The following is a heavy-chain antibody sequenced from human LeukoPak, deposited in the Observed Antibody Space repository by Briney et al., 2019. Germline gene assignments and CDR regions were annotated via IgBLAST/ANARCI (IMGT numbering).Heavy chain of an antibody. J-gene: IGHJ5*02. D-gene: IGHD6-19*01. Sequence: GGSLRLSCAASGFTFSDYYMSWIRQAPGKGLEWVSYISSSGSTIYYADSVKGRLTISRDNAKNSLCLQMNSLRAEDTAVYYCAREYSSGWYSRKNWFDPWGQGTLVTVSS. CDR3: AREYSSGWYSRKNWFDP. CDR2: ISSSGSTI. V-gene: IGHV3-11*01. CDR1: GFTFSDYY.